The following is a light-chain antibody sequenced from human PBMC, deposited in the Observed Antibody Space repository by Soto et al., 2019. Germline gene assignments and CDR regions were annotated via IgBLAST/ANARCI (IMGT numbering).Light chain of an antibody. CDR2: DTS. CDR3: LLSYGGARLVV. CDR1: TGAVTSGHY. V-gene: IGLV7-46*01. J-gene: IGLJ2*01. Sequence: QAVVTQEPSLTVSPGGTVTLTCGSSTGAVTSGHYPYWFLQKPGQAPRTLIYDTSNKHSWTPAPFSGSLLGVKAALTLSGAQAEDVVEYYCLLSYGGARLVVFGGGTQVTV.